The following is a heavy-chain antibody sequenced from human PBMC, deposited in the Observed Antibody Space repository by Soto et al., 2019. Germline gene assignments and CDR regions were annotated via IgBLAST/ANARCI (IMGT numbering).Heavy chain of an antibody. CDR1: GGSFSGFF. J-gene: IGHJ4*02. CDR3: ARPHGDGNTFYYFFDF. CDR2: IFHGGST. Sequence: PSETLSLTCAVYGGSFSGFFWSWIRQPPGKGLEWIGEIFHGGSTNYRPSLKSRVTISVDTAKNQFSVELGSVTAADTAVYYCARPHGDGNTFYYFFDFWGQGTLVTVSS. V-gene: IGHV4-34*12. D-gene: IGHD4-17*01.